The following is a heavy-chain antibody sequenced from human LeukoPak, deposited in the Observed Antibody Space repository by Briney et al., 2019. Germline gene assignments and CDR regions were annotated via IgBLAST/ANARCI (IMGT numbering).Heavy chain of an antibody. Sequence: GESLKISCKGSGYSFTSYWIGWVRQMPGKGLEWMGIIYPGDSDTRYSSSFQGQVTISADKSISTAYLQWSSLKASDTAMYYCARATMVRGVIHYFDYWGQGTLVTVSS. CDR1: GYSFTSYW. CDR2: IYPGDSDT. J-gene: IGHJ4*02. CDR3: ARATMVRGVIHYFDY. D-gene: IGHD3-10*01. V-gene: IGHV5-51*01.